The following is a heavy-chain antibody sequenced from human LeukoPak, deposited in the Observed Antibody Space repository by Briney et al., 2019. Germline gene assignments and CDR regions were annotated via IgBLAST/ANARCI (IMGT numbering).Heavy chain of an antibody. Sequence: SETLSLTCTVSGGSISSYYWSWLRQPAGKGLEWIGRIYTSGSTNYNPSLKSRVAISVDTSKNQFSLKLSSVTAADTAVYYCARVSVAGTLGWFDPWGQGTLVTVSS. CDR2: IYTSGST. CDR1: GGSISSYY. V-gene: IGHV4-4*07. CDR3: ARVSVAGTLGWFDP. D-gene: IGHD6-19*01. J-gene: IGHJ5*02.